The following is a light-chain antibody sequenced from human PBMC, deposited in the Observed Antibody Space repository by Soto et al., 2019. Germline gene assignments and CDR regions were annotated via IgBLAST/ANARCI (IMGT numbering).Light chain of an antibody. V-gene: IGKV1-33*01. CDR3: QQYDNLPRA. Sequence: DIQMTQSPSSLSASVGDRVTITCQASQDISNYLNWYQQKPGKSTKLLIYDASNLETGIPSRFSGSGSGTYFTFTLRSLQHEDIATYYCQQYDNLPRAFGQETKLEIK. CDR1: QDISNY. J-gene: IGKJ2*01. CDR2: DAS.